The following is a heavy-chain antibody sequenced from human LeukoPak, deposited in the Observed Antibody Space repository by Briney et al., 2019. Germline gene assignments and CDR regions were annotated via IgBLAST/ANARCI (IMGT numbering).Heavy chain of an antibody. V-gene: IGHV4-59*12. CDR2: IYYSGST. CDR1: GGSISSYY. Sequence: SETLSLTCTVSGGSISSYYWSWSRQPPGKGLEWIGYIYYSGSTNYNPSLKSRVTISVDTSKNQFSLKLSSVTAADTAMYYCAGVDRGYSGYARLDYWGQGTLVTVSS. D-gene: IGHD5-12*01. J-gene: IGHJ4*02. CDR3: AGVDRGYSGYARLDY.